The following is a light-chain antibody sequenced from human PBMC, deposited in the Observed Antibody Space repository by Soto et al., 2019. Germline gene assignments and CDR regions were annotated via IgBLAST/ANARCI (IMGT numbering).Light chain of an antibody. CDR2: DVA. CDR1: SSDVGGSNF. V-gene: IGLV2-14*03. Sequence: QSALTQPASVSDSPGQSITISCTGTSSDVGGSNFVSWYQQHPGKPPKLIICDVANRPSGVSNRFSGSKSGSTASLIISRLQTEDEADYYCVSYTSSTTYVFGTGTKVTV. J-gene: IGLJ1*01. CDR3: VSYTSSTTYV.